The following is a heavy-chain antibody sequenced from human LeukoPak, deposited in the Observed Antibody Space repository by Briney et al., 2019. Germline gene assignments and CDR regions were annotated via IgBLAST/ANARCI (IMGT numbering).Heavy chain of an antibody. CDR2: LKQDGSEK. J-gene: IGHJ4*02. CDR3: ARDDANLGSSWYGSAF. D-gene: IGHD6-13*01. CDR1: GFSFSNYW. V-gene: IGHV3-7*03. Sequence: PGGSLRLSCAASGFSFSNYWMSWVRQAPGKGLEWVANLKQDGSEKYYVDSVKGRFTISRDNAKNSLYLQMNSLRAEDTAVYYCARDDANLGSSWYGSAFWGQGTLVTVSS.